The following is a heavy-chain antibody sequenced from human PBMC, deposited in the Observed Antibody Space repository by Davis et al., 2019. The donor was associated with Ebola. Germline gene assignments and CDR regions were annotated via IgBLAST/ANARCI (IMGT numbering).Heavy chain of an antibody. J-gene: IGHJ2*01. V-gene: IGHV4-4*07. CDR2: FSTSGNN. CDR1: GVSVSSHY. CDR3: AREVYSYVTGWYFDL. Sequence: PSETLSLTCSVSGVSVSSHYWSWIRQPAGKGLEWIGHFSTSGNNNYNPSLKSRVTISVDTFMSHFSLKLSSVTAADTAVYYCAREVYSYVTGWYFDLWGRGTLVAVSA. D-gene: IGHD5-18*01.